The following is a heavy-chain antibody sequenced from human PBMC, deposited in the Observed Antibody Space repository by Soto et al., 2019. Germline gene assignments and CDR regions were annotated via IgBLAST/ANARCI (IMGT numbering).Heavy chain of an antibody. J-gene: IGHJ6*02. CDR3: TSSSSGYYYYYGMDV. CDR1: GFTFSNAW. D-gene: IGHD6-6*01. V-gene: IGHV3-15*01. CDR2: IKSKTDGGTT. Sequence: PGGSLRLSCAAPGFTFSNAWMSWVRQAPGKGLEWVGRIKSKTDGGTTDYAAPVKGRFTISRDDSKNTLYLQMNSLKTEDTAVYYCTSSSSGYYYYYGMDVWGQGTTVTVSS.